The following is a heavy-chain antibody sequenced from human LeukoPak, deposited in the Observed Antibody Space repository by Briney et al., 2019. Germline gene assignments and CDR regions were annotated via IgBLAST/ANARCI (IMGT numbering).Heavy chain of an antibody. V-gene: IGHV4-59*01. J-gene: IGHJ4*02. CDR1: GGSISSYY. D-gene: IGHD3-10*01. Sequence: PSETLSLTCTVSGGSISSYYWSWFRQPPGKGLEWIGYIYYSGSTNYNPSLKSRVTISVDTSKNQFSLKLSSVTAADTAVYYCARHGYYGSGPDYWGQGTLVTVSS. CDR2: IYYSGST. CDR3: ARHGYYGSGPDY.